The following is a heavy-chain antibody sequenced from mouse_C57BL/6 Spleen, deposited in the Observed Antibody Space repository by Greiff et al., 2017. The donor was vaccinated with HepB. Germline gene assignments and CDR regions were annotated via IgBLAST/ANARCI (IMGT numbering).Heavy chain of an antibody. V-gene: IGHV4-1*01. J-gene: IGHJ4*01. D-gene: IGHD1-1*01. CDR2: INPDSSTI. Sequence: EVQLQQSGGGLVQPGGSLKLSCAASGIDFSRYWMSWVRRAPGKGLEWIGEINPDSSTINYAPSLKDKFIISRDNAKNTLYLQMSKVRSEDTALYYCARTKGYGSSGAMDYWGQGTSVTVSS. CDR3: ARTKGYGSSGAMDY. CDR1: GIDFSRYW.